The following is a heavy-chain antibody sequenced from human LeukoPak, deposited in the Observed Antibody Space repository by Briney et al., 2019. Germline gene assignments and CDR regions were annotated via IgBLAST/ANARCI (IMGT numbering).Heavy chain of an antibody. V-gene: IGHV4-61*02. Sequence: SETLSLTCTVSGGSISSGSYYWSWIRQPAGKGLEWIGRIYSSGSTNYNPSLKSRVTISLDTSKNQFSLKLSSVTAADTAVYYCARDSATGGGLYNWFDPWGQGTLVTVSS. J-gene: IGHJ5*02. CDR3: ARDSATGGGLYNWFDP. CDR2: IYSSGST. D-gene: IGHD2-15*01. CDR1: GGSISSGSYY.